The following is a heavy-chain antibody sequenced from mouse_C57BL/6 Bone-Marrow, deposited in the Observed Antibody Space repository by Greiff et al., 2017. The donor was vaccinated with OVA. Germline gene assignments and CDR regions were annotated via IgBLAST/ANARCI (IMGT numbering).Heavy chain of an antibody. CDR2: IDPSDSYT. V-gene: IGHV1-50*01. J-gene: IGHJ2*01. D-gene: IGHD1-1*01. CDR3: ARIPLITTVVADY. Sequence: QVQLKQPGAELVKPGASVKLSCKASGYTFTSYWMQWVKQRPGQGLEWIGEIDPSDSYTNYNQKFKGKATLTVDTSSSTAYMQLSSLTSEDSAVYDCARIPLITTVVADYWGQGTTLTVSS. CDR1: GYTFTSYW.